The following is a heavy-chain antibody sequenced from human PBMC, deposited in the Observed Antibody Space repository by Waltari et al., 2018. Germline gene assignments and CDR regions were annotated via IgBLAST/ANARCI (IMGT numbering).Heavy chain of an antibody. V-gene: IGHV3-33*03. D-gene: IGHD3-10*01. CDR1: GFTFSRHG. J-gene: IGHJ6*02. CDR2: RGYDGNNK. Sequence: QEQLVESGGGVVQPGRSLRLSCAASGFTFSRHGMHWVRQAPGKRPEWVAVRGYDGNNKYYADSVRGRFTISRDNAKNTLYLQMDSLRADDTAVYYCAKGSYYDAGGRTYYNGMDVWGQGTTVTVSS. CDR3: AKGSYYDAGGRTYYNGMDV.